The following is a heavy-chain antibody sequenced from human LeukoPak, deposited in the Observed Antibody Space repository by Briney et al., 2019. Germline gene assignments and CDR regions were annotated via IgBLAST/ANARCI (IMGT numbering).Heavy chain of an antibody. D-gene: IGHD2-15*01. V-gene: IGHV4-59*01. CDR2: IYYSGST. CDR1: GGSISTYY. J-gene: IGHJ3*02. Sequence: SETLSLTCTVSGGSISTYYWSWIRQPPGKGLEWIGYIYYSGSTNYNPSLKSRVTISVDTSKNQFSLKLSSVTAADTAVYYCASSIVVVVAERGRDDAFDIWGQGTMVTVSS. CDR3: ASSIVVVVAERGRDDAFDI.